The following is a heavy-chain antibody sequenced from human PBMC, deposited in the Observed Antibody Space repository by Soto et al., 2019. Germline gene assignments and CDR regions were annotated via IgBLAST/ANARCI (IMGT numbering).Heavy chain of an antibody. CDR2: IKHDGSEK. Sequence: EVQLVESGGGLVQPGGSLRLSCAASGFTFSSYWMSWVRQAPGKGLEWVANIKHDGSEKYYVDSVKGRFTISRDNAKNSLYLQMNSLRAEDAAVYYCAGDITYYFDYWGQGTLVTVSS. CDR3: AGDITYYFDY. J-gene: IGHJ4*02. V-gene: IGHV3-7*01. CDR1: GFTFSSYW.